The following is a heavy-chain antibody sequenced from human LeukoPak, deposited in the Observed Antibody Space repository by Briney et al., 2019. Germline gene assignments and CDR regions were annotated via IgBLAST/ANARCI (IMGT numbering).Heavy chain of an antibody. J-gene: IGHJ4*02. CDR3: AKSDCASDGCKLLNY. D-gene: IGHD2-21*01. Sequence: GRSLRLSCAASGFTFDDYAMHWVRQAPGKGLEWVSGISWNSGSIGYADSVKGRFTISRDNAKNSLYLQMNSLRAEDTAVYYCAKSDCASDGCKLLNYWGQGTLVTASS. CDR1: GFTFDDYA. V-gene: IGHV3-9*01. CDR2: ISWNSGSI.